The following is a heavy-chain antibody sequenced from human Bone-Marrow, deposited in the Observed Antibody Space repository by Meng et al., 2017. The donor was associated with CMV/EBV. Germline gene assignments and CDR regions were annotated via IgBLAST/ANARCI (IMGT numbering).Heavy chain of an antibody. V-gene: IGHV1-69*05. CDR1: GGTFSSYA. Sequence: SVKVSCKASGGTFSSYAISWVRQAPGQGLEWMGGIIPIFGTANYAQKFQGRVTITTDESTSTAYMELSSLRSEDTAVYYCASKTNYDFWSGYYNAYYGMDVWGQGTTVPVSS. D-gene: IGHD3-3*01. J-gene: IGHJ6*02. CDR3: ASKTNYDFWSGYYNAYYGMDV. CDR2: IIPIFGTA.